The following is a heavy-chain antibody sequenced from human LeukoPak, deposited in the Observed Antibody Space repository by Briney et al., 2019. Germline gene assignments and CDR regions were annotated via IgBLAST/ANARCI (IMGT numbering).Heavy chain of an antibody. D-gene: IGHD3-22*01. CDR2: IRTKVDSYAT. Sequence: GGSLRLSCAASGFIFSDFAMHWVRQASGKGLEWVGRIRTKVDSYATTCAASVQGRFTVSRDDSKNTAYLEMNSLKSEDTAVYYCARPSSGFRFWGQGTLVTVSS. CDR3: ARPSSGFRF. V-gene: IGHV3-73*01. CDR1: GFIFSDFA. J-gene: IGHJ4*02.